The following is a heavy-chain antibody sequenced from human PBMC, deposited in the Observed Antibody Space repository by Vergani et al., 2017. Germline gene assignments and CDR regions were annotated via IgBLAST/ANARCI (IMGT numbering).Heavy chain of an antibody. CDR3: AREAGRNYYGSENWFDP. CDR1: GGSISSYY. V-gene: IGHV4-59*01. D-gene: IGHD3-10*01. Sequence: QVQLQESGPGLVKPSETLSLTCTVSGGSISSYYWSWIRQPPVKGLEWIGYIYYSGSTNYNPSLKSRVTISVDTSKNQFSLKLSSVTAADTAVYYCAREAGRNYYGSENWFDPWGQGTLVTVSS. J-gene: IGHJ5*02. CDR2: IYYSGST.